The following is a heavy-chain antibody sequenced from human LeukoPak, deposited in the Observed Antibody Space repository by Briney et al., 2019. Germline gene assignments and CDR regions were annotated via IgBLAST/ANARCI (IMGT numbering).Heavy chain of an antibody. CDR2: ISSSGSTI. D-gene: IGHD2-2*01. J-gene: IGHJ4*02. V-gene: IGHV3-11*01. CDR1: GFTFSDYY. Sequence: GGSLRLSCAASGFTFSDYYMSWIRQAPGKGLEWVSYISSSGSTIYYADSVKGRFTISRDNAKNSLYLQMNSLRAEDTAIYYCGTLGGTTSWLNFWDQGTLVTVSS. CDR3: GTLGGTTSWLNF.